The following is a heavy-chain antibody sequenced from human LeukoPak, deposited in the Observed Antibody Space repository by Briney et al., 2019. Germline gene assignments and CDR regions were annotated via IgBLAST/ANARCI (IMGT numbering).Heavy chain of an antibody. D-gene: IGHD2-8*02. V-gene: IGHV3-21*01. Sequence: GGSLRLSCAASGFTFSSYSMNWVRQAPGKGLEWVSSISSSSSYIYYADSVKGRFTISRDNAKNSLYLQMSSLRAEDTAVYYCARGSVSTGTSPRFDPWGQGTLVTVSS. CDR3: ARGSVSTGTSPRFDP. J-gene: IGHJ5*02. CDR2: ISSSSSYI. CDR1: GFTFSSYS.